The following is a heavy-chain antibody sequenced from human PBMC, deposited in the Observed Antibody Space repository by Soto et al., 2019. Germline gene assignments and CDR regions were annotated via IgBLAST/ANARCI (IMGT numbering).Heavy chain of an antibody. CDR2: ISSSSTI. V-gene: IGHV3-48*01. J-gene: IGHJ4*02. Sequence: GGSLRLSCAASGFTFSSYSMNWVRQAPGKGLEWVSYISSSSTIYYADSVKGRFTISRDNAKNSLYLQMNSLRAEDTAVYYCARASLLYYFDYWGQGTLVTVSS. CDR3: ARASLLYYFDY. D-gene: IGHD6-6*01. CDR1: GFTFSSYS.